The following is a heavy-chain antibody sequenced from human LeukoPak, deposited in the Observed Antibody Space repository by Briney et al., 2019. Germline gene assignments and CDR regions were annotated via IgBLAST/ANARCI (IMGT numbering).Heavy chain of an antibody. V-gene: IGHV4-34*01. CDR3: ATLPRRVVAATLPG. CDR2: INHSGST. D-gene: IGHD2-15*01. Sequence: SETLSLTCAVYGGSFSGYYWSWIRQPPGKGLEWIGEINHSGSTNYNPSHKSRVTISVDTSKNQFSLKLSSVTAADTAVYYCATLPRRVVAATLPGWGQGTLVTVSS. CDR1: GGSFSGYY. J-gene: IGHJ4*02.